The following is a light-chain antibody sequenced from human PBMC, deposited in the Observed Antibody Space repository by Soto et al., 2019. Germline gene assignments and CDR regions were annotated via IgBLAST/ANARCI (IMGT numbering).Light chain of an antibody. CDR3: CSYAGSYTYV. CDR2: DVS. Sequence: QSVLTQPRSVSGSPGQSVTISCTGTSSDVGGYNYVSWYQQHPGKAPKLMIYDVSKRPSGVPDRFSGSKSGNTASLTISGLQAEDEADYYCCSYAGSYTYVIGTGTKVTAL. J-gene: IGLJ1*01. CDR1: SSDVGGYNY. V-gene: IGLV2-11*01.